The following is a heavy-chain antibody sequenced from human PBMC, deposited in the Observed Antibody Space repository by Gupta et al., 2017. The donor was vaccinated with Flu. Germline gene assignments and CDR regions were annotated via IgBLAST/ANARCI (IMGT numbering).Heavy chain of an antibody. D-gene: IGHD3-22*01. Sequence: QVQLQQWGAGPLQPSETLSLTCAVYGDSLSSHSWNWIRQPPGKGLEWIGEINYRRNVNYDPSFKSRATISVDTSKNQFSLNLSSVTAADTAVYYCARVRDYYDNSGRNSGWYFDLWGRGTLVTVSS. CDR1: GDSLSSHS. CDR3: ARVRDYYDNSGRNSGWYFDL. V-gene: IGHV4-34*01. J-gene: IGHJ2*01. CDR2: INYRRNV.